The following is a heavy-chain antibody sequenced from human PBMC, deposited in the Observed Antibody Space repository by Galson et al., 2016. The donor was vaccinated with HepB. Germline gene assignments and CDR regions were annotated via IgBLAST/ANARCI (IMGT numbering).Heavy chain of an antibody. CDR3: ARVDTYGPNSFDS. CDR2: IYHTGST. Sequence: SETLSLTCAVSYASVGSSNWWSWVRQPPGKGLEWIGEIYHTGSTKYNPSLESRVTLSVDKAMSQFSLRLRSVTAADTAIYYCARVDTYGPNSFDSWGQGILVSVSS. CDR1: YASVGSSNW. D-gene: IGHD2-8*01. V-gene: IGHV4-4*02. J-gene: IGHJ4*02.